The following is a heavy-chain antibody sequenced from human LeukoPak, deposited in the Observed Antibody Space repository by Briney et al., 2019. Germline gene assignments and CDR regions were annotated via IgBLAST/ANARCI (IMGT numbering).Heavy chain of an antibody. CDR2: ISWNSDTT. V-gene: IGHV3-9*01. CDR1: GFTFYDFA. D-gene: IGHD3-10*01. J-gene: IGHJ4*02. CDR3: AKAPHYYTSATYWDYFEN. Sequence: PGRSLRLSCAASGFTFYDFAMHWVRQSPGKGLEWVSGISWNSDTTAYADSVKGRFTISRDNANKSLYLLMNSLRSEDTAFYYCAKAPHYYTSATYWDYFENWGQGSLVTVSS.